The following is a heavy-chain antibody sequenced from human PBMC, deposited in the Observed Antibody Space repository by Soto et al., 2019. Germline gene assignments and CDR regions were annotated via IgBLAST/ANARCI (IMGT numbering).Heavy chain of an antibody. V-gene: IGHV3-23*01. D-gene: IGHD6-6*01. CDR1: GFSFSSYG. Sequence: EVQLLESGGGLVQPGGSLRVSCAASGFSFSSYGMSWVPQAPGKGLEWVSALSGGGGTTYYADPVKGRFTISRDNSKNTVYLQMNSLRAEDTAVYFCAKNGPQSTYSSSSTDLDYWGQGTLVTVSS. CDR3: AKNGPQSTYSSSSTDLDY. CDR2: LSGGGGTT. J-gene: IGHJ4*02.